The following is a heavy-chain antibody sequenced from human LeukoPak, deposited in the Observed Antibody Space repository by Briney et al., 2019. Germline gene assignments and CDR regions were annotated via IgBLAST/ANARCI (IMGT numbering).Heavy chain of an antibody. CDR1: GFTFISYS. CDR2: ISSSSSYI. D-gene: IGHD3-22*01. Sequence: PGGSLRLPCAASGFTFISYSMNWVRQAPGKGLEWVSSISSSSSYIYYADSVKGRFTISRDNAKKSLYLQMNSLRAEDTAVYYCTTYYYDTPGFDYWGQGTLVTVSS. CDR3: TTYYYDTPGFDY. J-gene: IGHJ4*02. V-gene: IGHV3-21*01.